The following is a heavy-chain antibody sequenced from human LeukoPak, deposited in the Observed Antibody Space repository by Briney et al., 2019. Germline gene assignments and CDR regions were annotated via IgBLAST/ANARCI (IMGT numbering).Heavy chain of an antibody. J-gene: IGHJ4*02. CDR3: ASGPGGGYEFGY. D-gene: IGHD5-12*01. Sequence: ASVTVSCKASGYTFSSYDINWVRQATGQGLEWMGWMNPNSGNTGYAQKFQGRVTMTRNTSISTAYMELSSLRSEDTAVYYCASGPGGGYEFGYWGQGTLVTVSS. CDR2: MNPNSGNT. CDR1: GYTFSSYD. V-gene: IGHV1-8*01.